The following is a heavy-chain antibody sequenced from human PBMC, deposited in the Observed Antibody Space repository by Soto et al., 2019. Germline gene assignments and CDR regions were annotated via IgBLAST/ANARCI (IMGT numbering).Heavy chain of an antibody. CDR1: GYSFTSYW. D-gene: IGHD3-22*01. CDR3: ATQIGPWVSYYDSSGSGGDSLDI. V-gene: IGHV5-51*01. Sequence: PGESLKISCKGSGYSFTSYWIGWVRQMPGKGLEWMGIIYPGDSDTRYSPSFQGQVTISADKSISTAYLQWSSLKASDTAMYYCATQIGPWVSYYDSSGSGGDSLDICRKGTMGTVSS. J-gene: IGHJ3*02. CDR2: IYPGDSDT.